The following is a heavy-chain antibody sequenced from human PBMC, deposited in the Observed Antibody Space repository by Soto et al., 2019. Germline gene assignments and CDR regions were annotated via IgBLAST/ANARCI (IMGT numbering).Heavy chain of an antibody. CDR1: GGSISSSSYY. V-gene: IGHV4-39*01. CDR2: IYYSGST. CDR3: ARQGDILTGYYDY. Sequence: QLQLQESGPGLVKPSETLSLTCTVSGGSISSSSYYWGWIRQPPGKGLEWIGSIYYSGSTYYNPSLKSRVTISVDTSKNQFSLKLSSVTAADTAVYYCARQGDILTGYYDYWAREPWSPSPQ. D-gene: IGHD3-9*01. J-gene: IGHJ4*02.